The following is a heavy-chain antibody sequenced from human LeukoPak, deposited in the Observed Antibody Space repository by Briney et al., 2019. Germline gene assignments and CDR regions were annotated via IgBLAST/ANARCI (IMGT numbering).Heavy chain of an antibody. CDR3: ARGPRVLRLVVTAIPAGGYFDY. CDR1: GGSFSGYY. Sequence: PSETLSLTCAVYGGSFSGYYWSWIRQPPGKGLEWIGEINHSGSTNYNPSLKSRVTVSVDTSKNQFSLKLSSVTAADTAVYYCARGPRVLRLVVTAIPAGGYFDYWGQGTPVTVSS. CDR2: INHSGST. D-gene: IGHD2-21*02. J-gene: IGHJ4*02. V-gene: IGHV4-34*01.